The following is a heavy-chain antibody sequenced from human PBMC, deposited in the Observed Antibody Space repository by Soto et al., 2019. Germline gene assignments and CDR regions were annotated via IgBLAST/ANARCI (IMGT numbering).Heavy chain of an antibody. CDR2: INPDGDVG. Sequence: EVQLLGSGGGLVQLGGPLRFSGVGSGLPFSTYGMNWVRQAQGMGLEWVANINPDGDVGMYVDSVKGRFTTSRDNARNSLYLQMNSLRVDDTAVYFCAGWGGHDYNYWGQGIQVIVSS. CDR1: GLPFSTYG. J-gene: IGHJ4*02. CDR3: AGWGGHDYNY. V-gene: IGHV3-7*03. D-gene: IGHD3-16*01.